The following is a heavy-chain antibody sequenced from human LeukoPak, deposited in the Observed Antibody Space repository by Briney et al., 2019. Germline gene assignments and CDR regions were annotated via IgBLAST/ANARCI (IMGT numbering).Heavy chain of an antibody. J-gene: IGHJ4*02. CDR1: GFTFSDHY. D-gene: IGHD6-19*01. Sequence: GGSLRLSCAASGFTFSDHYMDWVRQAPGKGLEWVGRIRNQANSYTTEYAASVKGRFTLSRDDSKSSLFLQMNSLKTEDTAVYFCVRSLADWGQGTQVTVSS. CDR2: IRNQANSYTT. CDR3: VRSLAD. V-gene: IGHV3-72*01.